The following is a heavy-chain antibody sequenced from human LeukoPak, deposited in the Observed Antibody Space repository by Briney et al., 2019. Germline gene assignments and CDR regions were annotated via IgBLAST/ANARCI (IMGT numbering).Heavy chain of an antibody. V-gene: IGHV3-23*01. J-gene: IGHJ6*02. Sequence: PGGSLRLSCAASGFTVSSNYMSWVRQAPGKGLGWVSSISGSGGITYYADSVKGRFTFSRDNSKNTLYLQMNSLRAEDTAVYYCAKGVAAGGSYYYYYGMDVWGQGTTVTVSS. CDR2: ISGSGGIT. D-gene: IGHD1-26*01. CDR3: AKGVAAGGSYYYYYGMDV. CDR1: GFTVSSNY.